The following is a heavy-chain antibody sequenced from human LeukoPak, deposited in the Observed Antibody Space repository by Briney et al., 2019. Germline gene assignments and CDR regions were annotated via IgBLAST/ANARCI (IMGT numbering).Heavy chain of an antibody. V-gene: IGHV4-34*01. J-gene: IGHJ4*02. CDR3: ARVGKAGYYYDT. Sequence: SETLSLTCTAYGGSFSGYYWSWIRQPPGKGLEWIGEINHSGSTNYNPSLKSRVTISVDTSKNQFSLKLSSVTAADTAVYYCARVGKAGYYYDTWGQGALVTVSS. CDR2: INHSGST. D-gene: IGHD3-22*01. CDR1: GGSFSGYY.